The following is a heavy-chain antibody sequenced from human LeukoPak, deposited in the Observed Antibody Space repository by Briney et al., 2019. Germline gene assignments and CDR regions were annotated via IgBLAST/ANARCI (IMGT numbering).Heavy chain of an antibody. CDR1: GFTFSSYS. V-gene: IGHV3-21*01. D-gene: IGHD1-26*01. J-gene: IGHJ4*02. CDR3: ARDLYSGSPDDY. CDR2: ISSSSSYI. Sequence: GGSLRLSCAASGFTFSSYSMNSVRQAPGKGLEWVSSISSSSSYIYYADSVKGRFTISRDNAKNSLYLQMNSLRAEDTAVYYCARDLYSGSPDDYWGQGTLVTVSS.